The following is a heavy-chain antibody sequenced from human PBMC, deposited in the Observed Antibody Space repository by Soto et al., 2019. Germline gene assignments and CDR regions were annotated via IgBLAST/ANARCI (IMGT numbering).Heavy chain of an antibody. CDR1: GGSISSGDYY. J-gene: IGHJ4*02. CDR2: IYYSGST. Sequence: SETLSLTCTVSGGSISSGDYYWSWIRQPPGKGLEWIGYIYYSGSTYYNPSLKSRVTISVDTSKNQFSLKLSSVTAADTAVYYCARSSYYYDSRGSYHYCCQTPLLTVST. CDR3: ARSSYYYDSRGSYHY. D-gene: IGHD3-22*01. V-gene: IGHV4-30-4*01.